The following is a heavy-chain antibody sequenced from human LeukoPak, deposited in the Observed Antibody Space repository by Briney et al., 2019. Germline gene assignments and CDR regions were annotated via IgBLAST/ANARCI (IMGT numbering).Heavy chain of an antibody. CDR3: ASSYYDSSGYLDY. Sequence: SVKVSCKASGGTFSSYTISWVRQAPGQGLEWMGRVIPILGIANYAQKFQGRVTITADKSTSTAYMELSSLRSEDTAVYYCASSYYDSSGYLDYWGQGTLVTVSS. CDR1: GGTFSSYT. D-gene: IGHD3-22*01. CDR2: VIPILGIA. V-gene: IGHV1-69*02. J-gene: IGHJ4*02.